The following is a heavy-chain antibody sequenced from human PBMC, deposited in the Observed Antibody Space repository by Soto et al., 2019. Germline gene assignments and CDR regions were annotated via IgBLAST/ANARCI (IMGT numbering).Heavy chain of an antibody. V-gene: IGHV3-48*03. Sequence: PGGSLRLSCAASGFTFRSYEMNWVRQAPGEGLEWISYINTGGSTIYYADSVKGRFTISRDNAKNSLYLQMNTLRAEDTAVYYCASSYCSGGRCYPGLFDYWGQGTLVTVSS. D-gene: IGHD2-15*01. CDR1: GFTFRSYE. J-gene: IGHJ4*02. CDR3: ASSYCSGGRCYPGLFDY. CDR2: INTGGSTI.